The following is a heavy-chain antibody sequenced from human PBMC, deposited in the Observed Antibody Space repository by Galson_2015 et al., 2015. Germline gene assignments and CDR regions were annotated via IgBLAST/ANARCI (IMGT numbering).Heavy chain of an antibody. CDR1: GGSISSGSYY. V-gene: IGHV4-61*02. Sequence: TLSLTCTVSGGSISSGSYYWSWIRQPAGKGLEWIGRIYTSGSTNYNPSLKSRVTISVDTSKNQFSLKLSSVTAADTAVYYCARGVGGRVGSGSPHPNWSDPWGQGTLVTVSS. CDR2: IYTSGST. D-gene: IGHD3-10*01. CDR3: ARGVGGRVGSGSPHPNWSDP. J-gene: IGHJ5*02.